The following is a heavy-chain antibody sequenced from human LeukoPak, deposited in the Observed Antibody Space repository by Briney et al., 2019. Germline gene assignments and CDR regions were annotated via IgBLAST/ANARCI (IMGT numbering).Heavy chain of an antibody. CDR2: ISKDGSNE. Sequence: GGSLRLSCAASGFTFSTYVMPWVRQAPGKGLDWVAVISKDGSNEDYADSVKGRFSISRDNSKNTLFLQMNSLRVEDTAVYYCARESVARGLFDYWGQGTLVTVSS. D-gene: IGHD5-12*01. J-gene: IGHJ4*02. CDR3: ARESVARGLFDY. V-gene: IGHV3-30*04. CDR1: GFTFSTYV.